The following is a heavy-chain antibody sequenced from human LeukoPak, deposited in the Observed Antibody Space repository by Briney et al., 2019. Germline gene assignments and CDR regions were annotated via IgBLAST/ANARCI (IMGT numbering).Heavy chain of an antibody. CDR1: GFTFSSYV. J-gene: IGHJ6*02. D-gene: IGHD3-22*01. V-gene: IGHV3-23*01. Sequence: GGSLRLSCAASGFTFSSYVMSWVRQAPGKGLEWVSAISGSGGSTYYADSVKGRFTISRDNSKNTLYLQMNSLRAEDTAVYYCAKDTYPHSMIVVVIGYYYYGMDVWGQGTTVTVSS. CDR3: AKDTYPHSMIVVVIGYYYYGMDV. CDR2: ISGSGGST.